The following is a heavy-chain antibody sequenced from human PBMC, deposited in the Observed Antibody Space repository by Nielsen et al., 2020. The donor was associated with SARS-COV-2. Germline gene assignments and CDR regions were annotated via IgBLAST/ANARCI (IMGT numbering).Heavy chain of an antibody. CDR1: GFTFSSYG. Sequence: GESLKISCAASGFTFSSYGMHWVRQAPGKGLEWVAVISYDGSNKYYADSVKGRFTISRDNSKNTLHLQMNSLRAEDTAVYYCANHDRVDYWGQGTLVTVSS. V-gene: IGHV3-30*18. CDR3: ANHDRVDY. D-gene: IGHD3-22*01. CDR2: ISYDGSNK. J-gene: IGHJ4*02.